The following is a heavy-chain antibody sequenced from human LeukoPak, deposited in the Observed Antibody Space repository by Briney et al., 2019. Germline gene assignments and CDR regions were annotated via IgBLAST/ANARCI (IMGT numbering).Heavy chain of an antibody. CDR2: INDIGNT. CDR3: ARLGSVGYYNYQYMDI. CDR1: GGSFSGYY. Sequence: SETLSLTCAVYGGSFSGYYWSWIRQPPGKGLEWIGEINDIGNTNYDPSLRSRVTISVDTSKNQFSLSLTSATAADTAIYFCARLGSVGYYNYQYMDIWGNGTTVTVSS. V-gene: IGHV4-34*01. J-gene: IGHJ6*03. D-gene: IGHD3-10*01.